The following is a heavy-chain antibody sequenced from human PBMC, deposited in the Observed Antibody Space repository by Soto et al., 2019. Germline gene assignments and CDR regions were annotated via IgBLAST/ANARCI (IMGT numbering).Heavy chain of an antibody. V-gene: IGHV3-23*01. Sequence: GGSLRLSCTASGFTFTSYGMGWVRQAPGKGLQWVSTIRGDGGQTHYTDSVKGRFSISRDNPKNTLFLQMNSLRAEDTAVYYCASLGVGDWANYYYYYGMDVWGQGTTVTVSS. CDR3: ASLGVGDWANYYYYYGMDV. D-gene: IGHD2-21*02. CDR2: IRGDGGQT. CDR1: GFTFTSYG. J-gene: IGHJ6*02.